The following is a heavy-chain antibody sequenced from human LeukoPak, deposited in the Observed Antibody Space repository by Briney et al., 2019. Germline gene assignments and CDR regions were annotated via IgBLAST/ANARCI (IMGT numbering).Heavy chain of an antibody. CDR2: IYGRGRT. D-gene: IGHD4-17*01. V-gene: IGHV3-66*01. CDR1: GFTVSDNY. J-gene: IGHJ3*02. CDR3: ARGSRLRHDAFDI. Sequence: HGGSLRLSCAASGFTVSDNYMSWVRQAPGKGLEWVSLIYGRGRTFYTDSVKGRFTISRDNSKNTLYLQMNSLRAEDTAVYYCARGSRLRHDAFDIWGQGTMVTVSS.